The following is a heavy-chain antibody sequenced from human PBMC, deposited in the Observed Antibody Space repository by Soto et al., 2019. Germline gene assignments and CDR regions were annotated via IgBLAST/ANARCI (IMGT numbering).Heavy chain of an antibody. Sequence: PSETLSLTCAVYCGSFSGYYWSWIRQPPGKGLEWIGEINHSGSTNYNPSLKSRVTISVDTSKNQFSLKLSSVTAADTAVYYCALNSIIAAAGRESDYWGQGTLVTVS. J-gene: IGHJ4*02. V-gene: IGHV4-34*01. CDR3: ALNSIIAAAGRESDY. CDR2: INHSGST. CDR1: CGSFSGYY. D-gene: IGHD6-13*01.